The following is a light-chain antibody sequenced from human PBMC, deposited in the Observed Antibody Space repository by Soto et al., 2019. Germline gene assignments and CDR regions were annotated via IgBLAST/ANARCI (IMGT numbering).Light chain of an antibody. J-gene: IGKJ1*01. CDR3: QQYGGSSWT. V-gene: IGKV3-20*01. CDR1: QSLSINS. Sequence: EIVLTQSPGTLSLSPGERATLSCRASQSLSINSLAWYQQKPGQAPRLLIYGASSRAPGIPDRFSGRGSGTDFTLTITRLEPEDFAVYYCQQYGGSSWTFGQGTKVEIK. CDR2: GAS.